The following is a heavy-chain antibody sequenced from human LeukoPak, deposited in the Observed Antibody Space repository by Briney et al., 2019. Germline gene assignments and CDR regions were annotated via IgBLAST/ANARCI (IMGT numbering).Heavy chain of an antibody. V-gene: IGHV1-2*02. CDR1: GYTFTGYY. J-gene: IGHJ6*02. CDR2: INPNSGGT. Sequence: ASVKVSCKASGYTFTGYYMHWVRQAPGQGLEWMGWINPNSGGTNYAQKFQGRVTMTRDTSISTAYMELSRLRSDDTAVYYCARVRPYSSSWYVLFNYYGMDVWGQGTTVTVSS. CDR3: ARVRPYSSSWYVLFNYYGMDV. D-gene: IGHD6-13*01.